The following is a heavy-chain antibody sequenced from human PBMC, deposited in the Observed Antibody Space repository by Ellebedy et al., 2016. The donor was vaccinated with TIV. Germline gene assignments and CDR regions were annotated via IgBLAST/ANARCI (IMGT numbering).Heavy chain of an antibody. D-gene: IGHD5-12*01. Sequence: MPSETLSLTCNVSGGSITTYFWSWIRQPPGKGLEWIGYVCYTGTTDYNPSLSSRVTMSIDTSKNQFSLNLRSVTAADTAVYYCAREGVVATMYIDTWGPGTLVTVSS. CDR1: GGSITTYF. V-gene: IGHV4-59*12. J-gene: IGHJ4*02. CDR2: VCYTGTT. CDR3: AREGVVATMYIDT.